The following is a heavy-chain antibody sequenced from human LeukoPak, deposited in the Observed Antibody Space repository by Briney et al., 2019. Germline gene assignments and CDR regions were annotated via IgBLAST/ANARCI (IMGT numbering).Heavy chain of an antibody. J-gene: IGHJ5*02. CDR2: IYTSGRV. V-gene: IGHV4-4*07. Sequence: TSETLSLTCTVSGGSISGYHWSWIRQPAGKGLEWIGRIYTSGRVNYNPSLKSRVTMSVDTPKNQFSLNLTSVTAADTAVYYCARVTGNNWFDPWGQGTLVTVSS. CDR3: ARVTGNNWFDP. CDR1: GGSISGYH.